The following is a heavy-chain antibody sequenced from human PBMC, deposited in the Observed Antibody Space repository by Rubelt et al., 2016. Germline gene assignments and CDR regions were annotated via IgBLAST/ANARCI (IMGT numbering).Heavy chain of an antibody. J-gene: IGHJ6*02. CDR1: GYTFTSYD. D-gene: IGHD3-3*01. V-gene: IGHV1-8*01. Sequence: VQLVQSGAEVKKPGASVKVSCKASGYTFTSYDINWVRQATGQGLEWMGWMNPNSGNTGYAHKFQGRVTMTRNTSISTAYMELSSLRSEDTAVYYCASRITIFGVVMTNGMDVWGQGTTVTVSS. CDR2: MNPNSGNT. CDR3: ASRITIFGVVMTNGMDV.